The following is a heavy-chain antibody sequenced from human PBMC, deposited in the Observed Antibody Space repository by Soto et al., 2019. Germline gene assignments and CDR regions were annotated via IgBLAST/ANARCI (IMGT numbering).Heavy chain of an antibody. V-gene: IGHV4-61*03. Sequence: ETLSLTCTVSGGSVRSGAYYWSWLRQPPGGGLEWIGYIYYSGTIKYNPSLQSRVTMSIDTSRNHFSLNLASVSAADAAVYFCARALVASVLTYAMDVWGQGTAVTVSS. J-gene: IGHJ6*02. CDR3: ARALVASVLTYAMDV. D-gene: IGHD5-12*01. CDR1: GGSVRSGAYY. CDR2: IYYSGTI.